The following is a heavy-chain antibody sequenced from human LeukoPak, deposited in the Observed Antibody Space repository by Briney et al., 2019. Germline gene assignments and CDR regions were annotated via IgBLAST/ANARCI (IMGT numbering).Heavy chain of an antibody. D-gene: IGHD6-6*01. J-gene: IGHJ5*02. CDR3: AKYSSSSGPPNWFDP. V-gene: IGHV4-39*07. CDR2: IYYSGST. CDR1: GGSISSSSYY. Sequence: SETLSLTCTVSGGSISSSSYYWGWIRQPPGKGLEWIGSIYYSGSTYYNPSLKSRVTISVDTSKNQFSLKLSSVTAADTAVYYCAKYSSSSGPPNWFDPWGRGTLVTVSS.